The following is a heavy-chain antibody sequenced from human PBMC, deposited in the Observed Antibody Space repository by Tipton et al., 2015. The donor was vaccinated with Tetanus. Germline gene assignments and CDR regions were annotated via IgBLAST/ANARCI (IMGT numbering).Heavy chain of an antibody. V-gene: IGHV4-4*07. CDR2: IYSGGST. D-gene: IGHD2-15*01. CDR1: GGSSHSYY. Sequence: TLSLTCTASGGSSHSYYWSWIRQSAGKGLEWIGRIYSGGSTNYKPSLKSRVTMSMDTSKNQFSLKLNSVTVADTAVYFCARVLRYSTSGGWDDAFDIWGQGTMVTVSS. J-gene: IGHJ3*02. CDR3: ARVLRYSTSGGWDDAFDI.